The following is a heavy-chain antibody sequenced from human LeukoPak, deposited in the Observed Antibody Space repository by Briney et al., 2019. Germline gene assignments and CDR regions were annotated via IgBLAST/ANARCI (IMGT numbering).Heavy chain of an antibody. J-gene: IGHJ4*02. CDR2: ISDSGGRT. V-gene: IGHV3-23*01. CDR3: AKRGVVIRVILVGFHKEAYYFDS. CDR1: GITLSNYG. D-gene: IGHD3-22*01. Sequence: GGSLRLSCAVSGITLSNYGMSRVRPAPGKGLEWVAGISDSGGRTNYADSVKGRFTISRDNPKNTLHLQMNSLRAEDTAVYFCAKRGVVIRVILVGFHKEAYYFDSWGQGALVTVSS.